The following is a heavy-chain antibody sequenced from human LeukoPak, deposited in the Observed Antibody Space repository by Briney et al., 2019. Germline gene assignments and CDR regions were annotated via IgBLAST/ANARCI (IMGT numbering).Heavy chain of an antibody. D-gene: IGHD3-10*01. CDR2: VTPSGDPT. V-gene: IGHV3-23*01. CDR1: GFSFSASG. CDR3: ATDGTPLRVGEVFFNN. Sequence: PGGTLRLSCAGSGFSFSASGMNWVRQAPGKGLEWVSGVTPSGDPTYYADSVKGRFIISRDNSKTTMYLQMNSLRDEDTAVYYCATDGTPLRVGEVFFNNWGQGTLVTVSS. J-gene: IGHJ4*02.